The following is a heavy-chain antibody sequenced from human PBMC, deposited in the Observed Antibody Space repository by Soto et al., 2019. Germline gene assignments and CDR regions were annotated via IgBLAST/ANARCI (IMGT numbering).Heavy chain of an antibody. CDR2: IWYDGSNK. CDR1: GFTFSSYG. Sequence: PGGSLRLSCAASGFTFSSYGMHWVRQAPGKGLEWVAVIWYDGSNKYYADSVKGRFTISRDNSKNTLYLQMNSLRAEDTAVYYCARDLLKGSSSWVYYYYGMDVWGQGTTVTVSS. J-gene: IGHJ6*02. V-gene: IGHV3-33*01. CDR3: ARDLLKGSSSWVYYYYGMDV. D-gene: IGHD6-13*01.